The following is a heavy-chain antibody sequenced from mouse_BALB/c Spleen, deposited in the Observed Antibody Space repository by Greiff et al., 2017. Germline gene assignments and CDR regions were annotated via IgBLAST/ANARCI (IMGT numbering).Heavy chain of an antibody. D-gene: IGHD2-4*01. Sequence: EVKLVESGGGLVQPGGSLKLSCAASGFTFSSYGMSWVRQTPDKRLELVATINSGGSTYYPDSVKGRFTISRDNARNILYLQMSSLRSEDTAMYYCARGLDYGDYYAMDYWGQGTSVTVSS. CDR1: GFTFSSYG. J-gene: IGHJ4*01. CDR2: INSGGST. CDR3: ARGLDYGDYYAMDY. V-gene: IGHV5-6-5*01.